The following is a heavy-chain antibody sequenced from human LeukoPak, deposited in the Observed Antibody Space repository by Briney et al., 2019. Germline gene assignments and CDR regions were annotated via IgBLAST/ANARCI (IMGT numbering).Heavy chain of an antibody. CDR2: IHHSGST. CDR1: GGSISASYYY. D-gene: IGHD3-22*01. CDR3: ARVHYDSSAPHFDY. V-gene: IGHV4-39*07. Sequence: SETLSLTCTVSGGSISASYYYWGWIRQPPGKGLEWIGSIHHSGSTNYNPSLKSRVTISVDTSKNQFSLKLSSVTAADTAVYYCARVHYDSSAPHFDYWGQGTLVTVSS. J-gene: IGHJ4*02.